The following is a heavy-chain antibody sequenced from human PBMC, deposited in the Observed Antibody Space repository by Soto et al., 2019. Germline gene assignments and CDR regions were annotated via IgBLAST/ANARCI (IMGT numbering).Heavy chain of an antibody. D-gene: IGHD2-8*02. V-gene: IGHV4-34*01. J-gene: IGHJ4*02. CDR1: GGSFSGYY. CDR2: INHSGST. Sequence: QVQLQQWGAGLLKPSETLSLTCAVYGGSFSGYYWTWIRQPPGTGLEWIGEINHSGSTNYNPSLKWRVTISVDTSKNQFSLKLTSVTAADTAVYYCARDKITGLFDYWGQGTLVTVSS. CDR3: ARDKITGLFDY.